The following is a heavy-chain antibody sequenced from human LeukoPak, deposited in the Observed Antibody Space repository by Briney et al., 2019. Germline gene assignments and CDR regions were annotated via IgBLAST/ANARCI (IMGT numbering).Heavy chain of an antibody. V-gene: IGHV3-33*01. CDR1: GFTFSSCP. J-gene: IGHJ4*02. CDR2: IYYNGHNQ. D-gene: IGHD2-21*02. CDR3: VRGFWLDQGDW. Sequence: GGSLRLSCAASGFTFSSCPMHWVRQAPGKGLEWVAYIYYNGHNQQYRQSVKGRFTISRDNSKNTLYLQMNSLTTEDTAVYYCVRGFWLDQGDWGGQGTLVTVSS.